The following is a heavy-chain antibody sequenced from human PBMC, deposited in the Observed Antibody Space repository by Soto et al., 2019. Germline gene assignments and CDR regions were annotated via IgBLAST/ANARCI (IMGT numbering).Heavy chain of an antibody. V-gene: IGHV3-48*04. CDR2: IFVTSTTI. J-gene: IGHJ4*02. CDR3: ARDKDWAFDY. Sequence: PGGSLRISCVTPWFPFSSYMMGWGRQAPGKGLEWISYIFVTSTTIYYADSVKGRFTVSRDNTQNSLFLLMNSLRAEDTAIYYCARDKDWAFDYWGQGTLVTVSS. CDR1: WFPFSSYM. D-gene: IGHD3-9*01.